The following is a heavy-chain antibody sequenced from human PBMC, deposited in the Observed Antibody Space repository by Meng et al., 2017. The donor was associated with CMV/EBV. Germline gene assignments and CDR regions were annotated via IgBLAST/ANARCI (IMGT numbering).Heavy chain of an antibody. D-gene: IGHD6-6*01. J-gene: IGHJ4*02. V-gene: IGHV3-64*02. CDR3: ATGQYSSSSRGDGYFDY. CDR1: GFTFSSYA. CDR2: ISSNGGST. Sequence: GGSLRLSCAVSGFTFSSYAMHWVRQAPGKGLEYVSAISSNGGSTYYADSVKGRFTISRDNSKNTLYLQMGSLRAEDMAVYYCATGQYSSSSRGDGYFDYWGQGTLVTVSS.